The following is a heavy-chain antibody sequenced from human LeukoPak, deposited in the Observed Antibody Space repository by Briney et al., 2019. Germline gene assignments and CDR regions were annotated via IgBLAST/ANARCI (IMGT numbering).Heavy chain of an antibody. Sequence: GGSLRLSCAASGFTFSSYDMHWVRQATGKGLEWVSAIGTGGDTYYPGSVKGRLTISRENAKNSLYLQMNSLRAGDTAVYYCARSGYGYGMDVWGQGTTVTVSS. CDR2: IGTGGDT. CDR3: ARSGYGYGMDV. CDR1: GFTFSSYD. J-gene: IGHJ6*02. D-gene: IGHD5-12*01. V-gene: IGHV3-13*01.